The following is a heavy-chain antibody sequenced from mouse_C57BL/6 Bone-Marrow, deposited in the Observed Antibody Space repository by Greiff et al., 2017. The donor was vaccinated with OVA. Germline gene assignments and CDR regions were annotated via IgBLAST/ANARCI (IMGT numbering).Heavy chain of an antibody. CDR3: ASSEYYGSRLAGFAY. CDR2: INPSNGGT. J-gene: IGHJ3*01. Sequence: QVQLQQPGTELVKPGASVKLSCKASGYTFTSYWMHWVKQRPGQGLEWIGNINPSNGGTNYNEKFKSKATLTVDKSSSTAYMQLSSLTSEDSAVXDCASSEYYGSRLAGFAYWGQGTLVTVSA. CDR1: GYTFTSYW. D-gene: IGHD1-1*01. V-gene: IGHV1-53*01.